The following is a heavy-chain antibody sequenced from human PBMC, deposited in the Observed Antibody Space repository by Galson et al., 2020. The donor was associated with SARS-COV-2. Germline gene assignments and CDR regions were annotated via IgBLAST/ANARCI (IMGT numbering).Heavy chain of an antibody. CDR2: IIPIFGTA. V-gene: IGHV1-69*01. J-gene: IGHJ6*02. CDR1: GGTFSSYE. D-gene: IGHD3-10*01. CDR3: ASLGGYYYGSEYYYGMDV. Sequence: KISCKASGGTFSSYEISWVRQAPGQGLEWMGGIIPIFGTANYAQKLQGRVSITADESTSTAYMELSSLRSEDTAVYYCASLGGYYYGSEYYYGMDVWGQGTTVSVS.